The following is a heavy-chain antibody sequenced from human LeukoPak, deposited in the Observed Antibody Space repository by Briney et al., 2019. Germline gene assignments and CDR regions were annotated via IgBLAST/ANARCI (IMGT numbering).Heavy chain of an antibody. V-gene: IGHV3-21*01. Sequence: GGSLRLSCAASGLSFSTYSMNWVRQAPGKGLEWVSSITSSGSYMYYADSVKGRFTISRDNAKNSLYLLMDSLRAEDTAVYYCARVRADIVVVPAANHYYYMDVWGKGTTVTVSS. D-gene: IGHD2-2*01. CDR2: ITSSGSYM. CDR1: GLSFSTYS. J-gene: IGHJ6*03. CDR3: ARVRADIVVVPAANHYYYMDV.